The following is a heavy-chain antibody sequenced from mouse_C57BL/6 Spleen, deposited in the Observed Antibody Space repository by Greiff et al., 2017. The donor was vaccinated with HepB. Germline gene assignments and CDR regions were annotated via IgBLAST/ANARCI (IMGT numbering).Heavy chain of an antibody. J-gene: IGHJ4*01. Sequence: QVQLQQSGPELVKPGASVKISCKASGYAFSSSWMNWVKQRPGKGLEWIGRIYPGDGDTNYNGKFKGKATLTADKSSSTAYMQLSSLTSEDSAVYFCARSTVVAGGYAMDYWGQGTSVTVSS. CDR3: ARSTVVAGGYAMDY. CDR2: IYPGDGDT. CDR1: GYAFSSSW. V-gene: IGHV1-82*01. D-gene: IGHD1-1*01.